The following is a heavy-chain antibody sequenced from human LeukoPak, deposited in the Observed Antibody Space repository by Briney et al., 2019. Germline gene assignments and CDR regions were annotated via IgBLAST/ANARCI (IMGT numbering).Heavy chain of an antibody. CDR3: AKASDWNENY. D-gene: IGHD1-1*01. V-gene: IGHV3-30*18. CDR2: ISYDGSNK. Sequence: PGGSLRLSCAASGFTFSSYGMHWVRQAPGKGLEWVAVISYDGSNKYYADSVKGRFTISRDNSKNTLYLQMNSLGAEDTAVYYCAKASDWNENYWGQGTLVTVSS. J-gene: IGHJ4*02. CDR1: GFTFSSYG.